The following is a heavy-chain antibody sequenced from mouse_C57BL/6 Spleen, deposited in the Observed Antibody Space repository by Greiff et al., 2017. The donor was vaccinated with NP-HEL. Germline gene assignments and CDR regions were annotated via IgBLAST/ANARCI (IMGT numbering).Heavy chain of an antibody. CDR3: ARDMGYWYFDV. CDR2: ISYDGSN. V-gene: IGHV3-6*01. D-gene: IGHD1-1*02. CDR1: GYSITSGYY. J-gene: IGHJ1*03. Sequence: EVQVVESGPGLVKPSQSLSLTCSVTGYSITSGYYWNWIRQFPGNKLEWMGYISYDGSNNYNPSLKNRISITRDTSKNQFFLKLNSVTTEDTATYYCARDMGYWYFDVWGTGTTVTVSS.